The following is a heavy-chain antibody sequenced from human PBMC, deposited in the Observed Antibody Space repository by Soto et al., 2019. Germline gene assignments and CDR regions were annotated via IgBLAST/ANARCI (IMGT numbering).Heavy chain of an antibody. D-gene: IGHD2-2*01. Sequence: QVQLQESGPGLVKPSQTLSLTCTVSGGFISSGDYYWNWIRQLPGKGLEWIGYIEHSGSSFYNPSLKGRGALALYTSKNQFSLKLNSVTAADTAVYYCAREVVPATVDFYYYYIDFWGKGTTVTVSS. CDR1: GGFISSGDYY. CDR2: IEHSGSS. V-gene: IGHV4-31*03. J-gene: IGHJ6*03. CDR3: AREVVPATVDFYYYYIDF.